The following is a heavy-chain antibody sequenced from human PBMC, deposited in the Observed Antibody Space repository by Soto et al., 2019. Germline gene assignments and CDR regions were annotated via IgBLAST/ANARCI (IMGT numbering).Heavy chain of an antibody. V-gene: IGHV2-5*02. D-gene: IGHD1-26*01. Sequence: QITLKESGPTLVKPTQTLTLTCTFSGFSLTTDRVGVGWIRQPPGGALEWLAVIYWDDSKTYRPSLESRLTITKDTTKNQVALTMTTMDSLDTATYYCAHAYGGRSLYWGQGTLVTVSS. CDR3: AHAYGGRSLY. CDR2: IYWDDSK. CDR1: GFSLTTDRVG. J-gene: IGHJ4*02.